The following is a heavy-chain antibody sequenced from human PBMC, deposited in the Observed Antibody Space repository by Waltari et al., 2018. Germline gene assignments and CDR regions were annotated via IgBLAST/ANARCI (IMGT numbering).Heavy chain of an antibody. CDR3: TTDLAKGFDY. D-gene: IGHD5-12*01. CDR1: GFTFSNAW. Sequence: EVQLVESGGGLVKPGGSLRLSCAASGFTFSNAWMSWVRQAPGKGLEWVGRIKSKTDGGKTDYAAPVKGRFTISRDDSKNTLYLQMNSLKTEDTAVYYCTTDLAKGFDYWGQGTLVTVSS. CDR2: IKSKTDGGKT. V-gene: IGHV3-15*01. J-gene: IGHJ4*02.